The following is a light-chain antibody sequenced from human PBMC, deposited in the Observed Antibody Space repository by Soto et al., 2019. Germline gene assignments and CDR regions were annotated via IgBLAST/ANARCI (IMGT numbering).Light chain of an antibody. CDR2: GAS. CDR1: QSVSSSY. J-gene: IGKJ5*01. Sequence: ENGLTQSPGTVSLSPGEGATLPCRASQSVSSSYLARFQQKPGQAPSLLIYGASNRATGIPDRFSGSASGTDFTLTISRLEPEDFAVYYCQQYGSSPLITFGQGTRLEIK. V-gene: IGKV3-20*01. CDR3: QQYGSSPLIT.